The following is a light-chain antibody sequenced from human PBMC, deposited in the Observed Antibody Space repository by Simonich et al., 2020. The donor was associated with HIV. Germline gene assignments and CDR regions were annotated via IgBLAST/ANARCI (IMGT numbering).Light chain of an antibody. Sequence: AIQLTQSPSSLSASVGDRVTITCRASQGIGSALAWYQQKPGKAPKLLIYDASSLESWVPSRFSGSGSGTEFTLTISSLQPDDFATYYCQQYYSSLLTFGGGTKVEIK. CDR1: QGIGSA. J-gene: IGKJ4*01. V-gene: IGKV1-13*02. CDR3: QQYYSSLLT. CDR2: DAS.